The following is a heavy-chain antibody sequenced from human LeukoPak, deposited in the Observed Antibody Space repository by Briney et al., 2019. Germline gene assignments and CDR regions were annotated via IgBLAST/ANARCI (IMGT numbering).Heavy chain of an antibody. J-gene: IGHJ3*02. CDR2: IYSDGST. Sequence: SGTLSLTCTVSGGSISNFFWSWIRQPAGKGLEWIGRIYSDGSTNSNPSLRSRVTMSLDTSKNQISLTLTSVTAADTAVYYCARIDLSAFDIWGQGTLVTVSS. D-gene: IGHD2-21*01. V-gene: IGHV4-4*07. CDR1: GGSISNFF. CDR3: ARIDLSAFDI.